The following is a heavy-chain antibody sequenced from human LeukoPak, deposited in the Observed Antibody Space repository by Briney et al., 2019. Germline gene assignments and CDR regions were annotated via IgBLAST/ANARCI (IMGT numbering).Heavy chain of an antibody. J-gene: IGHJ5*02. D-gene: IGHD2/OR15-2a*01. V-gene: IGHV4-39*07. CDR2: IYYSGST. CDR1: GGSISSSSYY. Sequence: PSETLSLTCTVSGGSISSSSYYWGWIRQPPGKGLEWIGSIYYSGSTYYNPSLKSRVTISVDRSKNQFSLKLSSVTAADTAVYYCARVVRGVTNWFDPWGQGTLVTVSS. CDR3: ARVVRGVTNWFDP.